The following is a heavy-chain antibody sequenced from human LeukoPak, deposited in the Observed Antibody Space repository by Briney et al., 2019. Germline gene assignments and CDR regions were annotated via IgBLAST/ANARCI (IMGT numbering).Heavy chain of an antibody. CDR1: GFTFNGYG. Sequence: PGGSLRLSCAASGFTFNGYGMHWVRQAPGKGLEWVALISYDGSSKYYTDSVKGRFTISRDNSKNTLSLQMNSLRVEDTAVYYCARFGYFDWLGAFDIWGQGTMVTVSS. V-gene: IGHV3-30*03. CDR3: ARFGYFDWLGAFDI. D-gene: IGHD3-9*01. CDR2: ISYDGSSK. J-gene: IGHJ3*02.